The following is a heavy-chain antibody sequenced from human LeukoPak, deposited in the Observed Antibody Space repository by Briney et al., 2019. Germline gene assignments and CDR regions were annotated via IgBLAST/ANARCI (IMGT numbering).Heavy chain of an antibody. Sequence: GGSLRLSCAASGFTFSSYAMSWVCQAPGKGLEWVSAISNSGGSTYYADSVKGRFTISRDNSKNTLYLQMNSLRAEDTAVYYCAARSRSGGIVGATGYWGQGTLVTVSS. CDR2: ISNSGGST. CDR3: AARSRSGGIVGATGY. CDR1: GFTFSSYA. J-gene: IGHJ4*02. V-gene: IGHV3-23*01. D-gene: IGHD1-26*01.